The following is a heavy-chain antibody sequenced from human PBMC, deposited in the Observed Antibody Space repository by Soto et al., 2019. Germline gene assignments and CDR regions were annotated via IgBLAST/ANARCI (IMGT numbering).Heavy chain of an antibody. CDR3: SLYSGSPHYFDY. Sequence: SVKVSCKASGGTFSSYAISWVRQAPGQGLEWMGGIIPIFGTANYAQKFQGRVTITADKSTSTAYMELSSLRSEDTAVYYCSLYSGSPHYFDYWGQGTLVTVSS. CDR1: GGTFSSYA. J-gene: IGHJ4*02. D-gene: IGHD1-26*01. CDR2: IIPIFGTA. V-gene: IGHV1-69*06.